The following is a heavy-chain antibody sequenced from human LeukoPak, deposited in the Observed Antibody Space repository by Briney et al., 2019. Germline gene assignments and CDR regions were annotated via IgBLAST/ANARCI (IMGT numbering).Heavy chain of an antibody. CDR2: MNPNSGNT. CDR3: ARGKRYSGYDLMD. J-gene: IGHJ4*02. V-gene: IGHV1-8*01. D-gene: IGHD5-12*01. CDR1: GYTFTSYD. Sequence: ASVKVSCKASGYTFTSYDINWVRQATGQGLEWMGWMNPNSGNTGYAQKFQGRVAMTRNTSISTAYMELSSLRSGDTAVYYCARGKRYSGYDLMDWGQGTLVTVSS.